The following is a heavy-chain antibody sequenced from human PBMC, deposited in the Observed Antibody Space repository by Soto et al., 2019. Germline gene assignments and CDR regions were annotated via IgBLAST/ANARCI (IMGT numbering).Heavy chain of an antibody. V-gene: IGHV1-2*02. D-gene: IGHD1-26*01. CDR3: ARIKWGLDYYNGMDV. J-gene: IGHJ6*02. CDR1: GYSVSDYF. Sequence: ASVKVSCKASGYSVSDYFIQWVRQAPGQGLEWVAWINPKSAATNYAKKFQGRVSLTWDTSFSTAYMELTRLRPDDTAVYYCARIKWGLDYYNGMDVWGQGTTVTVSS. CDR2: INPKSAAT.